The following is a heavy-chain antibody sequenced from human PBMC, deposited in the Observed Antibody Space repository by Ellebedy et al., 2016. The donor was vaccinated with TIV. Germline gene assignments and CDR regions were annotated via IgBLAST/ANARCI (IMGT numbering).Heavy chain of an antibody. CDR3: ARLPVDEYDSSGRFNWYFDL. V-gene: IGHV4-39*01. D-gene: IGHD3-22*01. CDR2: IYYSGRT. CDR1: GGSISSSSYY. Sequence: MPSETLSLTCTVSGGSISSSSYYWGWIRQPPGKGLEWIGSIYYSGRTYYNPSIKSRVTIYVDTSKNQFSLKLSAVTAADTAVYYCARLPVDEYDSSGRFNWYFDLWGRGTLVTVSS. J-gene: IGHJ2*01.